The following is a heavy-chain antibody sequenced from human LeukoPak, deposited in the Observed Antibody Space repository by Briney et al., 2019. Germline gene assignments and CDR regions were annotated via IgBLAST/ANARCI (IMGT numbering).Heavy chain of an antibody. D-gene: IGHD3-10*01. Sequence: SETLSLTCTVSGGSISSSPYYWSWIRQPPGKGLEWIGEINHSGSTNYNPSLKSRVTISVDTSKNQFSLKLSSVTAADTAVYYCARFLGRGFDYWGQGTLVTVSS. CDR2: INHSGST. CDR3: ARFLGRGFDY. V-gene: IGHV4-39*07. J-gene: IGHJ4*02. CDR1: GGSISSSPYY.